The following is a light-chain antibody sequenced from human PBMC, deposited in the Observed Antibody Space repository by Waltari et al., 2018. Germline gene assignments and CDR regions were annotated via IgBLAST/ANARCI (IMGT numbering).Light chain of an antibody. CDR1: SSDAGGSNY. CDR2: EVS. Sequence: QSALTPPASVSGAPGQSITTPSPATSSDAGGSNYVPWYQQHPGKAPKLMIYEVSNRPSGVSNRFSGSKSGNTASLTISGLQAEDEADYYCSSYTSSSTVVFGGGTKLTVL. J-gene: IGLJ2*01. CDR3: SSYTSSSTVV. V-gene: IGLV2-14*01.